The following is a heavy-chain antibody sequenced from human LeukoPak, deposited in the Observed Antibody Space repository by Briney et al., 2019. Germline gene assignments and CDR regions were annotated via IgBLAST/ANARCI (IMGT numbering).Heavy chain of an antibody. J-gene: IGHJ4*02. CDR1: GFDVVINY. CDR3: AKYLGPSRRIFDY. V-gene: IGHV3-23*01. Sequence: GGSLRLSCAASGFDVVINYMSWVRQAPGKGLEWVSSISETGAITNYADSVKGRFTISRDNSMNTLYLQMSSLRAEDAAVYFCAKYLGPSRRIFDYWGQGALVAVSS. CDR2: ISETGAIT. D-gene: IGHD2/OR15-2a*01.